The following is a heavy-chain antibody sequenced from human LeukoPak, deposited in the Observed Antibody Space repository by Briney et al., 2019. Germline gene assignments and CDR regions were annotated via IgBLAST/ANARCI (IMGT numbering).Heavy chain of an antibody. CDR1: GFIFSDYY. Sequence: GRSLRLSCAASGFIFSDYYMSWIRQAPGKGLEWVSYIGSSDSTIYYADSVKGRFTISRDNAKKSLYLQMNSLRAEDTAVYYCARAYYDILTGYGYYFDYWGQGSLVTVSS. D-gene: IGHD3-9*01. CDR3: ARAYYDILTGYGYYFDY. J-gene: IGHJ4*02. V-gene: IGHV3-11*01. CDR2: IGSSDSTI.